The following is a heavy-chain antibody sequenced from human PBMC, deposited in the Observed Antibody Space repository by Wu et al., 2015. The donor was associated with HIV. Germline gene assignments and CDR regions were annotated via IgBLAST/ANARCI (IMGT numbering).Heavy chain of an antibody. Sequence: QLVQSGAEVTKPGASVKVSCKASGYTFTGYYMHWVRQAPGQGLEWMGWINPNSGGTNYAQKFQGRVTMTRDTSISTAYMELSRLRSDDTAVYYCARSEYSSGWSYYFDYWGQGTLVTVSS. CDR1: GYTFTGYY. CDR3: ARSEYSSGWSYYFDY. D-gene: IGHD6-19*01. J-gene: IGHJ4*02. CDR2: INPNSGGT. V-gene: IGHV1-2*02.